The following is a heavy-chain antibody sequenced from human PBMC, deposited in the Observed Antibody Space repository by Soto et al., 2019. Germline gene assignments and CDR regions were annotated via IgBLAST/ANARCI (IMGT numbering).Heavy chain of an antibody. V-gene: IGHV1-3*01. CDR1: GYIFNSYG. CDR3: ARDLGGWPDY. D-gene: IGHD2-15*01. Sequence: ASVKVSCKASGYIFNSYGISWVRQAPGQRLEWMGWINAGNGNTKYSQKFQGRVTITRDTSASTAYMELSSLRSEDTAVYYCARDLGGWPDYWGQGTLVTVSS. CDR2: INAGNGNT. J-gene: IGHJ4*02.